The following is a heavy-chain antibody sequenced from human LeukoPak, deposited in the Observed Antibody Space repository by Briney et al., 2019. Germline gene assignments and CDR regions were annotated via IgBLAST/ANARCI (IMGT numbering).Heavy chain of an antibody. J-gene: IGHJ3*02. V-gene: IGHV1-2*04. CDR3: ARGIVVVPASKDYDAFDI. CDR1: GYTFTGYY. Sequence: ASVKVSCKASGYTFTGYYMHWVRQAPGRGLEWMGWINPNSGGTNYAQKFQGWVTMTRDTSISTAYMELSRLRSDDTAVYYCARGIVVVPASKDYDAFDIWGQGTMVTVSS. D-gene: IGHD2-2*01. CDR2: INPNSGGT.